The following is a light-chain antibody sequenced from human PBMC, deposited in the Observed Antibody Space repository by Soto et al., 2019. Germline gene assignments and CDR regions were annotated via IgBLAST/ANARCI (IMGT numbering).Light chain of an antibody. Sequence: QPVLTQPPSASASLGASVTLTCTRTSGYCNYKVDWYQQRPGKGHRFVMRVGTGGIVGSKGGGIPDRFAVLGSGLKRYLTIKHIQEEDASDYHCGADRGSGSNLVVFGGGTQLTVL. CDR1: SGYCNYK. CDR3: GADRGSGSNLVV. CDR2: VGTGGIVG. V-gene: IGLV9-49*01. J-gene: IGLJ2*01.